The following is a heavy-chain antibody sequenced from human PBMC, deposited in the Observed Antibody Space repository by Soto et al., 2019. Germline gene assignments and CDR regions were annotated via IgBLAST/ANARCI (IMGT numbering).Heavy chain of an antibody. Sequence: SETLSLTCTVSGGSISSSSYYWGWIRQPPGKGLEWIGSIYYSGSTYYNPSLKSRVTISVDTSKNQFSLKLSSVTAADTAVYYCARRGYSSSWSNWFDPWGQGTLVT. D-gene: IGHD6-13*01. V-gene: IGHV4-39*01. CDR2: IYYSGST. CDR3: ARRGYSSSWSNWFDP. J-gene: IGHJ5*02. CDR1: GGSISSSSYY.